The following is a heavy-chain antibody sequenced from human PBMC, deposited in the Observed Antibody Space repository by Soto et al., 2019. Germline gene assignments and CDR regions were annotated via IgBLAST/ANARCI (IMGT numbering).Heavy chain of an antibody. J-gene: IGHJ4*02. V-gene: IGHV3-21*01. CDR2: ISSSSSYI. CDR3: ARDLTSRLYFDY. D-gene: IGHD3-9*01. CDR1: GFTFSSYS. Sequence: EVQLVESGGGLVKPGGSLRLSCAASGFTFSSYSMNWVRHAPGKGLEWVSSISSSSSYIYYADSVKGRFTISRDNAKNSLYLQMNSLRAEDTAVYYCARDLTSRLYFDYWGQGTLVTVSS.